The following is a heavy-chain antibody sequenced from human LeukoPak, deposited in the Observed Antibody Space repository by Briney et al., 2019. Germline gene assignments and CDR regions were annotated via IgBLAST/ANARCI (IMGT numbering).Heavy chain of an antibody. J-gene: IGHJ5*02. V-gene: IGHV4-59*11. D-gene: IGHD2-21*02. Sequence: SETLSLTCTVPGGSITGHYWTWIRQSPGKGLEWIGFVYDNGNTNYNSSLPSRVTMSVDTSTNQLSLKMTSVTAADTAIYYCARVFRGVVTSNWFDPWGQGTLVTVSS. CDR3: ARVFRGVVTSNWFDP. CDR2: VYDNGNT. CDR1: GGSITGHY.